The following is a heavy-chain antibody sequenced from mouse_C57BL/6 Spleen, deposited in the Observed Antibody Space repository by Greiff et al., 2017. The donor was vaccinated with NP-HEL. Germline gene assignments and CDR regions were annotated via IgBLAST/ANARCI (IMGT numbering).Heavy chain of an antibody. Sequence: EVKVVESGGGLVQLGGSLSLSCAPFGSTSTAYYTSWVRQPPGKALEWLGLLRNKANGYTTEYSASVKGRFTISRDNSQSILYPQINALRAEDSATYYCARTGASYWYFDVWGTGTTVTVSS. D-gene: IGHD4-1*01. CDR1: GSTSTAYY. CDR2: LRNKANGYTT. J-gene: IGHJ1*03. CDR3: ARTGASYWYFDV. V-gene: IGHV7-3*01.